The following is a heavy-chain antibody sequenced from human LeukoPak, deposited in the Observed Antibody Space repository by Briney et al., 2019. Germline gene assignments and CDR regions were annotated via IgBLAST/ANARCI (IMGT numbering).Heavy chain of an antibody. CDR1: GGSISSYY. CDR2: IYYSGST. Sequence: PSETLSLTCTVSGGSISSYYWSWIRQPPGKGLEWIGYIYYSGSTNYNPSLKSRVTISVDTSKNQFSLELSSVTAADTAVYYCARDSGHYYDSSGSLGLWGQGTLVTVSS. CDR3: ARDSGHYYDSSGSLGL. D-gene: IGHD3-22*01. V-gene: IGHV4-59*01. J-gene: IGHJ4*02.